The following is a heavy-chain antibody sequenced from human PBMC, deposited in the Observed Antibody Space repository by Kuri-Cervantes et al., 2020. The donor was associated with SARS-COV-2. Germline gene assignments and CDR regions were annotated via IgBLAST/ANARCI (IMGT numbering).Heavy chain of an antibody. CDR1: GFTFSRYG. V-gene: IGHV3-33*06. D-gene: IGHD5-18*01. Sequence: GESLKISCAASGFTFSRYGMHWVRQAPGKGLEGVAVIWYDGSNKYYADSVKGRFTISRDNSKNTLYLQMNSLRAEDTAVYYCAKVAYSYGYPTHYFDYWGQGTLVTVS. CDR2: IWYDGSNK. CDR3: AKVAYSYGYPTHYFDY. J-gene: IGHJ4*02.